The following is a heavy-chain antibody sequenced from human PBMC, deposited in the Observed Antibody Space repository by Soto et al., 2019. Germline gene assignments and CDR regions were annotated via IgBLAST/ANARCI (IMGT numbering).Heavy chain of an antibody. CDR3: ARDPGGAPYWYFDL. CDR2: IWYDGSNK. V-gene: IGHV3-33*01. D-gene: IGHD3-16*01. CDR1: GFTFSSYG. Sequence: GGSLRLSCAASGFTFSSYGMHWVRQAPGKGLEWVAVIWYDGSNKYYADSVKGRFTISRDNSKNTLYLQMNSLRAEDTAVYYCARDPGGAPYWYFDLWGRGTLVTVSS. J-gene: IGHJ2*01.